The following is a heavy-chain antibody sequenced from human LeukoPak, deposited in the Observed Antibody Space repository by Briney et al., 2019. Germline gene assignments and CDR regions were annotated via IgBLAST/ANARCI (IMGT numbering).Heavy chain of an antibody. J-gene: IGHJ1*01. Sequence: GGSLRLSCAASGFTFSSYAMSWVRQAPGKGLERISVISGSGGTTYYADSVKGRFTISRDNSKNTLYLQMNSLRAEDTAVYYCASMTTVRYSSSSYGYFQHWGQGTLVTVSS. CDR1: GFTFSSYA. CDR3: ASMTTVRYSSSSYGYFQH. V-gene: IGHV3-23*01. D-gene: IGHD6-13*01. CDR2: ISGSGGTT.